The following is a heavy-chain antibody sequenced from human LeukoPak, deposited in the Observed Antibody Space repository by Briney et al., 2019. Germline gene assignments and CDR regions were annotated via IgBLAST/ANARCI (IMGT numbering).Heavy chain of an antibody. J-gene: IGHJ5*02. CDR3: ARLSPPIASFCSGGTCYSGGFDP. D-gene: IGHD2-15*01. V-gene: IGHV1-18*01. CDR2: ITTYNGNT. CDR1: GHTFTSYG. Sequence: VASVKVSCKASGHTFTSYGITWVRQAPGQGLEWMGWITTYNGNTYYAQNFQGRVTMTADTSTSTAYMEVRSLRSDDTAVYYCARLSPPIASFCSGGTCYSGGFDPWGQGTLVTVSS.